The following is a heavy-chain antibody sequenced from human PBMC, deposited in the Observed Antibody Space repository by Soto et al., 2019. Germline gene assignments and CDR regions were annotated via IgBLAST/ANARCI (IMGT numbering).Heavy chain of an antibody. CDR1: GYTFSGFY. V-gene: IGHV1-2*02. J-gene: IGHJ4*02. D-gene: IGHD6-19*01. CDR3: ASAAVTGTAGLDF. Sequence: ASVKVSCKASGYTFSGFYMHWVRQAPGQGLEWMGWINPNSGGTKSAEKFQGRVTMTRDTSISTAYMELSRLTSDGTAVYYCASAAVTGTAGLDFWGQGTQVTVSS. CDR2: INPNSGGT.